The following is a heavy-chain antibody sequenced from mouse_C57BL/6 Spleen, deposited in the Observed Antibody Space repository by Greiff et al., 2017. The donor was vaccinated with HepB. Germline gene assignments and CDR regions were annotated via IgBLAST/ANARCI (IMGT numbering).Heavy chain of an antibody. CDR1: GYSFTGYY. CDR3: ARPYGSSFDY. CDR2: INPSTGGT. Sequence: VQLKQSGPELVKPGASVKISCKASGYSFTGYYMNWVKQSPEKSLEWIGEINPSTGGTTYNQKFKAKATLTVDKSSSTAYMQLKSLTSEDSAVYYCARPYGSSFDYWGQGTTLTVSS. J-gene: IGHJ2*01. V-gene: IGHV1-42*01. D-gene: IGHD1-1*01.